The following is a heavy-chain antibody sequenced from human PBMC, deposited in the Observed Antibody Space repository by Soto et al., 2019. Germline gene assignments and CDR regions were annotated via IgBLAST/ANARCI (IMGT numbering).Heavy chain of an antibody. V-gene: IGHV3-7*04. Sequence: EVQLVESGGGLVQPGGSLRLSCAASGFTFSNYYMNWVRQAPGKGLEWVASMKRDGSEKFNVDSVKGRFTISRDNAKNSVYLQMNSLRAEDTAVFYCARGDCSENGCPTTLIDYWGQGTLVTVSS. CDR3: ARGDCSENGCPTTLIDY. CDR1: GFTFSNYY. CDR2: MKRDGSEK. D-gene: IGHD2-15*01. J-gene: IGHJ4*02.